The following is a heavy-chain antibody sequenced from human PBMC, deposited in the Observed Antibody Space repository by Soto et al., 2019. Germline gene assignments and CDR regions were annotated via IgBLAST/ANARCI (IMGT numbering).Heavy chain of an antibody. CDR1: GCSISSSTYY. D-gene: IGHD5-18*01. CDR2: IFYSGST. CDR3: AGWIQLQQYYYYGMDV. J-gene: IGHJ6*02. Sequence: SETLSLTCTVSGCSISSSTYYWGWIRQPPGKGLEWIGSIFYSGSTYYNPSLKSRVTISVDTSKNQFSLKLTSVTAADTAVYYCAGWIQLQQYYYYGMDVWGQGTTVT. V-gene: IGHV4-39*01.